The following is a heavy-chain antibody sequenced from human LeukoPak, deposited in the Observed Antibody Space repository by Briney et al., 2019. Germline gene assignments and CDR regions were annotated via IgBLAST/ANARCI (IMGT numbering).Heavy chain of an antibody. CDR1: GGSISSYY. J-gene: IGHJ4*02. Sequence: SETLSLTCTVSGGSISSYYWSWIRQPPGKGLEWIGYIYYSGSTNYNPSLKSRVTISVDTSKNEFSLKLSSVTAADTAVYYCASLGFAVTTAFDYWGQGTLVTVSS. CDR2: IYYSGST. V-gene: IGHV4-59*01. D-gene: IGHD4-11*01. CDR3: ASLGFAVTTAFDY.